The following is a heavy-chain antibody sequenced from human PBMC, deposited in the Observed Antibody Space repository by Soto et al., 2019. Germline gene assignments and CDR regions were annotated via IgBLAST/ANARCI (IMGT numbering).Heavy chain of an antibody. CDR1: GGSISSSNW. Sequence: SETLSLTCAVSGGSISSSNWWSWVRQPPGKGLEWIGEIYHSGSTNYNPSLKSRVTISVDKSKNQFSLKLSSVTAADTAVYYCARDTAAGTGGGNWFDPWAQGTLVTVSS. V-gene: IGHV4-4*02. D-gene: IGHD6-13*01. CDR2: IYHSGST. CDR3: ARDTAAGTGGGNWFDP. J-gene: IGHJ5*02.